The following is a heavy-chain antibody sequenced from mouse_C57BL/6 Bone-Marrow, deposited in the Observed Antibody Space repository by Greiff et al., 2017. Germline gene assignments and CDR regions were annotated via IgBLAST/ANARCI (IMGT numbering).Heavy chain of an antibody. CDR3: ARSRNTTVVGTRYFDV. CDR1: GYAFSSYW. J-gene: IGHJ1*03. D-gene: IGHD1-1*01. V-gene: IGHV1-80*01. CDR2: IYPGDGDT. Sequence: QVQLQQSGAELVKPGASVKISCKASGYAFSSYWMNWVKQRPGKGLEWIGQIYPGDGDTNYNGKFKGKATLTADKSSSTAYMQLSSLTSEDSAVYFCARSRNTTVVGTRYFDVWGTGTTVTVSS.